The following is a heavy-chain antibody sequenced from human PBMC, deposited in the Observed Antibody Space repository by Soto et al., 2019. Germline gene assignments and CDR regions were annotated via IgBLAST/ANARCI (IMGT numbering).Heavy chain of an antibody. V-gene: IGHV4-59*08. D-gene: IGHD6-13*01. CDR3: ARAATGYSSSWRYFDY. CDR1: GGSISGYY. J-gene: IGHJ4*02. CDR2: VYYSGST. Sequence: SETLSLTCTVSGGSISGYYWSWIRQPPGKGLEWIGNVYYSGSTYYNPSLKSRVTISVDTSKNQFSLKLSSVTAADTAVYYCARAATGYSSSWRYFDYWGQGTLVTVSS.